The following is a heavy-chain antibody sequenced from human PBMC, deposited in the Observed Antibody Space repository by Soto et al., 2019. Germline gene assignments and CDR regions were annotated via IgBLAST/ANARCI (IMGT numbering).Heavy chain of an antibody. V-gene: IGHV3-66*01. CDR2: IFSNGDT. J-gene: IGHJ4*02. D-gene: IGHD1-1*01. Sequence: ELQLVASGGGLVQPGGSLRLSCAASGFTVSNNYVRWVRQAPGKGLEWVSLIFSNGDTRYSESVKGRFTISRDSSSTTLYLQMNSQSVEHTPVYYCARDGTYKWVWGQGNHVTVSS. CDR3: ARDGTYKWV. CDR1: GFTVSNNY.